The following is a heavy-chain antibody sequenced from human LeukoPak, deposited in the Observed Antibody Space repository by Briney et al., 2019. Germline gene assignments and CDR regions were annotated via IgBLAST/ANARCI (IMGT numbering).Heavy chain of an antibody. CDR2: INPNSGGT. Sequence: ASVKVSCKASGYTFTGYYMHWVRQAPGQGLEWMGWINPNSGGTNCAQKFQGRVTMTRDMSISTAYMELSRLRSDDTAVYYCARDSYYDSSGYYSSEYFQHWGQGTLVTVSS. CDR1: GYTFTGYY. J-gene: IGHJ1*01. V-gene: IGHV1-2*02. CDR3: ARDSYYDSSGYYSSEYFQH. D-gene: IGHD3-22*01.